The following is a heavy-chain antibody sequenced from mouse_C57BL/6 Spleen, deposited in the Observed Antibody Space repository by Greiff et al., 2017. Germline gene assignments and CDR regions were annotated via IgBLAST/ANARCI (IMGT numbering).Heavy chain of an antibody. Sequence: EVKLQESGPELVKPGASVKIPCKASGYTFTDYNMDWVKQSHGKSLEWIGDINPNNGGTIYNQKFKGKATLTVDKSSSTAYMELRSLTSEDTAVYYCAREGIYYGYDGRYFDVWGTGTTVT. J-gene: IGHJ1*03. CDR3: AREGIYYGYDGRYFDV. V-gene: IGHV1-18*01. CDR2: INPNNGGT. D-gene: IGHD2-2*01. CDR1: GYTFTDYN.